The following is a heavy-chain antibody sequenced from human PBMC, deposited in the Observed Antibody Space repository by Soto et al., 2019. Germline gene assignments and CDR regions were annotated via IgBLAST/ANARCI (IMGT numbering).Heavy chain of an antibody. V-gene: IGHV3-48*03. D-gene: IGHD6-6*01. J-gene: IGHJ6*02. Sequence: EVQLVESGGGLVQPGGSPRLSCAASGFTFSSYEMNWVRQAPGKGLEWVSYISSSGSTIYYADSVKGRFTISRDNAKNSLYLQMNSLRAEDTAVYYCARAGEQLVLDYYDGMDVWGQGTTVTVSS. CDR1: GFTFSSYE. CDR2: ISSSGSTI. CDR3: ARAGEQLVLDYYDGMDV.